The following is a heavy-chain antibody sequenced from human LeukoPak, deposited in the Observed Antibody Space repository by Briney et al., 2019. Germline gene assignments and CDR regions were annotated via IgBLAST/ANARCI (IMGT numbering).Heavy chain of an antibody. J-gene: IGHJ5*02. CDR3: ARDAWDLVVVPVAGVNWFDP. CDR1: GYIFSDYY. CDR2: INPNSGST. Sequence: ASVKVSCKASGYIFSDYYMYWVRQAPGQGLEWMGWINPNSGSTNYAQKFQGRVTMTRDTSISTAYMELRSLRSDDTAVYYCARDAWDLVVVPVAGVNWFDPWGQGTLVTVSS. V-gene: IGHV1-2*02. D-gene: IGHD2-2*01.